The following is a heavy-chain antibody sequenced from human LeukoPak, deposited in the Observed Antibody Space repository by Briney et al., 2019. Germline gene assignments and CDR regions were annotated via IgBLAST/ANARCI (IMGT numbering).Heavy chain of an antibody. CDR1: GFTFSNYG. Sequence: GGSLRLSCAASGFTFSNYGFHWVRQAPGKGLEWVSVIYSGGSTYYADSVKGRFTISRDNSKNTLYLQMNSLRAEDTAVYYCAREASGFDYWGQGTLVTVSS. CDR3: AREASGFDY. V-gene: IGHV3-53*01. D-gene: IGHD7-27*01. CDR2: IYSGGST. J-gene: IGHJ4*02.